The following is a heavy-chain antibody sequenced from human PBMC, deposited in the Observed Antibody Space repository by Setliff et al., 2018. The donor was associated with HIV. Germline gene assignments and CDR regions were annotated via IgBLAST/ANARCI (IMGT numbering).Heavy chain of an antibody. CDR1: GFTFSSYG. Sequence: GGSLRLSCAASGFTFSSYGMHWVRQAPGKGLEYVSAISNNGGITYYGDSVKGRFTISRDNAKNSLSLQMSSLRVEDTAVYYCAAVFTGVPGRSLDYWGQGTLVTVSS. CDR2: ISNNGGIT. CDR3: AAVFTGVPGRSLDY. V-gene: IGHV3-64*02. D-gene: IGHD6-19*01. J-gene: IGHJ4*02.